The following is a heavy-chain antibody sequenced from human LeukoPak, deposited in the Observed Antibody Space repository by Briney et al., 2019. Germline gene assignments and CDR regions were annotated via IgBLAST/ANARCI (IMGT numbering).Heavy chain of an antibody. CDR1: GYTFTSYG. Sequence: ASVKVSCKASGYTFTSYGISWVRQAPGQGLEWMGWISAYNGNTNYAQKLQGRVTMTTDTSTSTAYMELGSLRSDDTAVYYCARVWELLRVNWYFDLWGRGTLVTVSS. J-gene: IGHJ2*01. CDR3: ARVWELLRVNWYFDL. CDR2: ISAYNGNT. D-gene: IGHD1-26*01. V-gene: IGHV1-18*01.